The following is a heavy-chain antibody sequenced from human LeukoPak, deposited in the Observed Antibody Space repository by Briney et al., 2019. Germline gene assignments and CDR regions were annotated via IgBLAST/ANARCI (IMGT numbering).Heavy chain of an antibody. J-gene: IGHJ4*02. CDR2: IRYDGSNK. CDR1: GFTFSSYG. Sequence: GGSLRLSCAASGFTFSSYGMHWVRQAPGKGLEWVAFIRYDGSNKYYADSVKGRFTISRDNSKNTLYLQMNSLRAEDTAVYYCASLPGYCSSTSCVTFDYWGQGTLVTVSS. D-gene: IGHD2-2*03. CDR3: ASLPGYCSSTSCVTFDY. V-gene: IGHV3-30*02.